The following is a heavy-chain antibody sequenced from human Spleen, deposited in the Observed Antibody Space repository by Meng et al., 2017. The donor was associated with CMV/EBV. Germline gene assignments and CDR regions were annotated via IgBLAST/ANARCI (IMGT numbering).Heavy chain of an antibody. Sequence: LSCAASGFSFSSYSMNWVRQAPGKGLEWVSSISSSSSYIYYADSVKGRFTISRDNAKNSLYLQMNGLRVEDTAVYYCARGGEVPFDYWGQGTLVTVSS. CDR1: GFSFSSYS. CDR2: ISSSSSYI. CDR3: ARGGEVPFDY. D-gene: IGHD3-16*01. J-gene: IGHJ4*02. V-gene: IGHV3-21*01.